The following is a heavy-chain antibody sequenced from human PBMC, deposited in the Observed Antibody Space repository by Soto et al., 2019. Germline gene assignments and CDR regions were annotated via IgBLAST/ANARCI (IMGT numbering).Heavy chain of an antibody. CDR2: IYYSGST. D-gene: IGHD2-2*01. Sequence: SETLSLTCTVSGGSISSYYWSWIRQPPGKGLEWIGYIYYSGSTNYNPSLKSRVTISVDTSKNQFSLKLSSVTAADTAVYYCARPTYKSRSILDYCGQGTLVTVYS. V-gene: IGHV4-59*01. CDR3: ARPTYKSRSILDY. CDR1: GGSISSYY. J-gene: IGHJ4*02.